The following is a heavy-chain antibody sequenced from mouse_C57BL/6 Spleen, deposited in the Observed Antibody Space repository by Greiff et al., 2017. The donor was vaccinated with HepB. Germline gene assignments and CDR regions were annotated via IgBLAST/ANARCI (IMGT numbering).Heavy chain of an antibody. Sequence: DVQLVESGGGLVKPGGSLKLSCAASGFTFSSYAMSWVRQTPEKRLEWVATISDGGSYTYYPDNVKGRFTISRDNAKNNLYLQMSHLKSEDTAMYYCAREGTMVTTEAWFAYWGQGTLVTVSA. CDR3: AREGTMVTTEAWFAY. CDR1: GFTFSSYA. J-gene: IGHJ3*01. CDR2: ISDGGSYT. D-gene: IGHD2-2*01. V-gene: IGHV5-4*01.